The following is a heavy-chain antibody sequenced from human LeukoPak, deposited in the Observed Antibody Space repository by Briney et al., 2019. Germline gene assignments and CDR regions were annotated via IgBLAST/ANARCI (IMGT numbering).Heavy chain of an antibody. D-gene: IGHD1-26*01. J-gene: IGHJ4*02. CDR3: ARRLEVTSYSPFDY. CDR1: GFTFRSYS. CDR2: VRSSSSYI. V-gene: IGHV3-21*01. Sequence: GGSLRLSCAASGFTFRSYSMNWVRQAPGKGLEWVSPVRSSSSYIYYADSVKGRFTISRDNAKNSLHLQMNSLSAEDTAVYYCARRLEVTSYSPFDYWGQGTLVTVSS.